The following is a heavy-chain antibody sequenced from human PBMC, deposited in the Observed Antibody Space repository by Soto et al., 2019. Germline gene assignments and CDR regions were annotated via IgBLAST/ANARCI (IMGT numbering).Heavy chain of an antibody. J-gene: IGHJ4*02. Sequence: GGSLSLSCAASGFTFSNDWMSWVRQAPGKGLEWVANIGQDGSEKYFVDSVEGRFTISRDNAKNSLYLQMNSLRAEDTAVYYCARGPRYFDCWGQGTLVTVSS. CDR2: IGQDGSEK. CDR3: ARGPRYFDC. V-gene: IGHV3-7*01. CDR1: GFTFSNDW.